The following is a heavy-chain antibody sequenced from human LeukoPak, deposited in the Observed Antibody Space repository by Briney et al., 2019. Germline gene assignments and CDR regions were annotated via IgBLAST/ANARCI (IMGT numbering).Heavy chain of an antibody. CDR2: ISGSGGST. J-gene: IGHJ6*03. Sequence: GGSLRLSCAASGFTFSSYGMSWVRQAPGKGLEWVSAISGSGGSTYYADSVKGRFTISRDNSKNTLYLQMNSLRAEDTAVYYCATRSYYYGSGAHYYMDVWGKGTTVTISS. CDR1: GFTFSSYG. V-gene: IGHV3-23*01. CDR3: ATRSYYYGSGAHYYMDV. D-gene: IGHD3-10*01.